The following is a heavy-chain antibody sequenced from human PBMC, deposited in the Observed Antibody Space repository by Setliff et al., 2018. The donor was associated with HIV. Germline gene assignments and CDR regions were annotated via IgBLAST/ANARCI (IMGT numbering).Heavy chain of an antibody. CDR3: ASGEDSGSYGEPFDS. D-gene: IGHD1-26*01. Sequence: SETLSLTCTVSGGSISSYYWSWIRQPPGKGLEWIGSIYHSGSTYYNPSLKSRVIISVDTSNNQFSLKLSSVTAADTAVYYCASGEDSGSYGEPFDSWGQGTLVTVSS. V-gene: IGHV4-59*05. J-gene: IGHJ4*02. CDR2: IYHSGST. CDR1: GGSISSYY.